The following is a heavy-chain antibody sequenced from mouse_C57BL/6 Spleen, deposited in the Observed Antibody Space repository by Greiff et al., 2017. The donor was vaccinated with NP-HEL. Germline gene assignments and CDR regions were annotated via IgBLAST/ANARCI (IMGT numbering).Heavy chain of an antibody. Sequence: LVESGAELVKPGASVKISCKASGYAFSSYWMNWVKQRPGKGLEWIGQIYPGDGDTNYNGKFKGKATLTADKSSSTAYMQLSSLTSEDSAVYFCARGVYYYGSSYFYAMDYWGQGTSVTVSS. CDR3: ARGVYYYGSSYFYAMDY. CDR1: GYAFSSYW. J-gene: IGHJ4*01. D-gene: IGHD1-1*01. V-gene: IGHV1-80*01. CDR2: IYPGDGDT.